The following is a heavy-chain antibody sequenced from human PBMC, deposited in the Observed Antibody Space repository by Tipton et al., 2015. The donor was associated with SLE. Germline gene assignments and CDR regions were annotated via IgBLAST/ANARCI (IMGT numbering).Heavy chain of an antibody. CDR2: IYYSGST. D-gene: IGHD3-16*01. CDR3: ARTSIYSGEKWFDP. Sequence: TLSLTCTVSGGSLGSHYWSWIRQPPGKGLEWIGYIYYSGSTYYNPSLKSRVAISLDTSKNQFSVRLKSVTAADTTVYYCARTSIYSGEKWFDPWGQGTLVTVSS. CDR1: GGSLGSHY. J-gene: IGHJ5*02. V-gene: IGHV4-59*08.